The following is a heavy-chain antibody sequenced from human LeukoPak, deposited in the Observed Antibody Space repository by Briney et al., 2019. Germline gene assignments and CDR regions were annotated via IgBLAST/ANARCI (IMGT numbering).Heavy chain of an antibody. CDR1: GYTFTSYG. CDR2: ISAYNGNT. Sequence: GASVKVSCKASGYTFTSYGISWVRQAPGQGLEWMGWISAYNGNTNYAQKLQGRVTMTTDTSTSTAYMELRSLRSDDTAVYYCARWDVYDSSGYYAEAGSRGQGTLVTVSS. J-gene: IGHJ4*02. V-gene: IGHV1-18*01. D-gene: IGHD3-22*01. CDR3: ARWDVYDSSGYYAEAGS.